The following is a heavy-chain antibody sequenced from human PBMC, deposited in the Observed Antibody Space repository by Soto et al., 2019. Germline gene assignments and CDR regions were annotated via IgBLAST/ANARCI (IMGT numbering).Heavy chain of an antibody. Sequence: SETLSLTCAVYGGSFSGYYWSWIRQPPGKGLEWIGEINHSGSTNYNPSLKSRVTISVGTSENQFSLKLSSVTAADTAVYYCARATKGIVLMVYPGSNWFDPWGQGTLVTVSS. CDR1: GGSFSGYY. J-gene: IGHJ5*02. V-gene: IGHV4-34*01. CDR3: ARATKGIVLMVYPGSNWFDP. D-gene: IGHD2-8*01. CDR2: INHSGST.